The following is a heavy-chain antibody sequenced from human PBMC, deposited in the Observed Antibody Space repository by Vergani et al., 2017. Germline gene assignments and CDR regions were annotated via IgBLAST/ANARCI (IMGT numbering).Heavy chain of an antibody. CDR3: ATVALRGIRFFDR. J-gene: IGHJ2*01. CDR2: FDLEDGQS. CDR1: GYTLTDYW. D-gene: IGHD3-16*01. V-gene: IGHV1-69-2*01. Sequence: DVQLVQSGAEVKKPGTTVKISCKVSGYTLTDYWMHWVQQAPGKGLEWMGLFDLEDGQSIQTDKFVGRVTMTADKSMDTAYMEITSLISDDTAVYYCATVALRGIRFFDRWGRGTPVTVSS.